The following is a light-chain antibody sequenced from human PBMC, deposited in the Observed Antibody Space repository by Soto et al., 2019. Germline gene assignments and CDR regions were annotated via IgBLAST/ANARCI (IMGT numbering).Light chain of an antibody. CDR1: QSVSSYY. J-gene: IGKJ5*01. V-gene: IGKV3-20*01. CDR2: GAS. CDR3: QQYGSSLSIT. Sequence: EIVLTQSPGTLSLSPGERATLSCRASQSVSSYYLAWYQQKPGQAPRLLIYGASSRATGIPDRFSGSGSGTDFTLTISRLEPEDSAVYYCQQYGSSLSITFGQGTRLEIK.